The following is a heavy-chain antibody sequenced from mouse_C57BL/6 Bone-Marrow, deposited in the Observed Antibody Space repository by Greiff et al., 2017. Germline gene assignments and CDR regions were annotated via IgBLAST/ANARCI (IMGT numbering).Heavy chain of an antibody. CDR1: GFTFSDYY. V-gene: IGHV5-16*01. CDR3: AGGREYYFGG. J-gene: IGHJ2*01. Sequence: EVKLVESEGGLVQPGSSVKLSCTASGFTFSDYYMAWVRQVPEKGLEWVENINPDGSSTYYMDTLKSSSIISRDNATNILYLQMSSLKSEDTATYYCAGGREYYFGGWGQGTTVTVSS. CDR2: INPDGSST.